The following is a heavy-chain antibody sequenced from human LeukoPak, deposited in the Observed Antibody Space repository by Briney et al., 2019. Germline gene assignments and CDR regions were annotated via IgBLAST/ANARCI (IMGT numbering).Heavy chain of an antibody. V-gene: IGHV1-69*04. CDR2: IIPILGIA. CDR1: GGTFSSYA. D-gene: IGHD2-15*01. CDR3: ARAVVVVVAARYAFDI. J-gene: IGHJ3*02. Sequence: SVKVSCKASGGTFSSYAISSVRQAPEQGLEWRVRIIPILGIANYAQKFQGRVTITADKSTSTAYMELSSLRSEDTVVYYCARAVVVVVAARYAFDIWGQGTMVTVSS.